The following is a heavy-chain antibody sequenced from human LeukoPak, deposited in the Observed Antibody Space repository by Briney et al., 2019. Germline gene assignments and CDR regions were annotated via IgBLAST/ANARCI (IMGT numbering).Heavy chain of an antibody. V-gene: IGHV4-59*01. Sequence: SETLSLTCTVSGGSISSYYWSWIRQPPGKGLEWIGYIYYSGSTNYNPSLKSRVTISVDTSKNQFSLKLSSVTAADTGVYYCARDRCSGGSCHSDYWGQGTLVTVSS. J-gene: IGHJ4*02. CDR2: IYYSGST. CDR1: GGSISSYY. D-gene: IGHD2-15*01. CDR3: ARDRCSGGSCHSDY.